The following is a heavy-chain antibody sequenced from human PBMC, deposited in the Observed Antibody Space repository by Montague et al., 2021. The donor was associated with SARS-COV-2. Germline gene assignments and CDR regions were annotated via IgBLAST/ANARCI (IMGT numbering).Heavy chain of an antibody. J-gene: IGHJ6*02. CDR1: GDSVSSNSAA. CDR2: TYYRSKWYN. Sequence: CAISGDSVSSNSAAWNWIRQSPSRGLEWLGRTYYRSKWYNDYALXVKSRITINPDTYKNQFSLTLSSVTAADTAVYYCARVGRQQLVRLSGMDVWGQGTPVTVSS. V-gene: IGHV6-1*01. D-gene: IGHD6-13*01. CDR3: ARVGRQQLVRLSGMDV.